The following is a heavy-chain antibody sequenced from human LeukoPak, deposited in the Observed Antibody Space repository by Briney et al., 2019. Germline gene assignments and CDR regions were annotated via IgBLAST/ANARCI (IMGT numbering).Heavy chain of an antibody. CDR1: GFTFTTYD. CDR2: ISSTSSAI. J-gene: IGHJ6*03. V-gene: IGHV3-48*01. D-gene: IGHD6-13*01. CDR3: AGGRQQLRLPDYYNYYYMDV. Sequence: PGGSLRLTCVASGFTFTTYDMNWVRQAPGKGLEWISYISSTSSAIYYADSVMGRFTISRDNDNNSLFLQMNGLRAEDTAVYYCAGGRQQLRLPDYYNYYYMDVWGKGTTVTVSS.